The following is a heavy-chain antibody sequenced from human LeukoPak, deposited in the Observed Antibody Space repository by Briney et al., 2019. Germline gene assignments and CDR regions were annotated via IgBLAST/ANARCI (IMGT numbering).Heavy chain of an antibody. CDR3: ARGLYHFDY. CDR1: GYTFTRYY. Sequence: GASVKVSCKASGYTFTRYYMHWVRQAPGQGLEWMAIINPNGGSTTYAQKFQDRVTMTRDTSTSTVYMEMTSLISDDTAVYYCARGLYHFDYWGQGTLVTVSS. J-gene: IGHJ4*02. V-gene: IGHV1-46*01. CDR2: INPNGGST. D-gene: IGHD3/OR15-3a*01.